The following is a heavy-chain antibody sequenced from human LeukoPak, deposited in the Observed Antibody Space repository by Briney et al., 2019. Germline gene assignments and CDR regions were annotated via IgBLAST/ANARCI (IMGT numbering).Heavy chain of an antibody. V-gene: IGHV1-24*01. CDR3: ATGDYYDSSGYFGPLLY. CDR1: GYTLTELS. CDR2: FDPEDGET. D-gene: IGHD3-22*01. Sequence: GASVTVSCKVSGYTLTELSMHWVRQAPGKGPEWMGGFDPEDGETIYAQKFQGRVTMTEDTSTDTAYMELSSLRSEDTAMYYCATGDYYDSSGYFGPLLYWGQGTLVTVSS. J-gene: IGHJ4*02.